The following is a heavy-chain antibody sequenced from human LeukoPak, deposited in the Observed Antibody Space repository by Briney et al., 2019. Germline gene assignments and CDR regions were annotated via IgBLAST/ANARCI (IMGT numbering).Heavy chain of an antibody. J-gene: IGHJ4*02. CDR1: GGSFSGYY. D-gene: IGHD3-10*01. CDR2: INHSGST. CDR3: ARGVLLWFGDAFDY. Sequence: PSETLSLTCAVYGGSFSGYYWSWICQPPGKGLEWIGEINHSGSTNYNPSLKSRVTISVDTSKNQFSLKLSSVTAADTAVYYCARGVLLWFGDAFDYWGQGTLVTVSS. V-gene: IGHV4-34*01.